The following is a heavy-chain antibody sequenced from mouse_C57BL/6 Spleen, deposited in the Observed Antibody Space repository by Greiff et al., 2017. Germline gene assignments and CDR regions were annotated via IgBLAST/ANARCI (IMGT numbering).Heavy chain of an antibody. V-gene: IGHV2-2*01. J-gene: IGHJ2*01. CDR2: IWSGGST. Sequence: VQLQQSGPGLVQPSQSLSITCTVSGFSLTSYGVHWVRQSPGKGLEWLGVIWSGGSTDYNAAFISRLSISKDNSKSQVFFKMNSLQADDTAIYYCARIGDGGYWGQGTTLTVSS. D-gene: IGHD3-1*01. CDR3: ARIGDGGY. CDR1: GFSLTSYG.